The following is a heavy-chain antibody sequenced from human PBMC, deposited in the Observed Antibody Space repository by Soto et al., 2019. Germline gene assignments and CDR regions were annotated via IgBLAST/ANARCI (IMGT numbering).Heavy chain of an antibody. J-gene: IGHJ5*02. D-gene: IGHD2-8*01. CDR1: GGSFSGYY. CDR3: ARGGTVMVYAILHNWFDP. V-gene: IGHV4-34*01. CDR2: INHSGST. Sequence: PSETLSLTCAVYGGSFSGYYWSWIRQPPGKGLEWIGEINHSGSTNYNPSLKSRVTISVDTSKNQFSLKLSSVTAADTAVYYCARGGTVMVYAILHNWFDPWGQGTLVTVSS.